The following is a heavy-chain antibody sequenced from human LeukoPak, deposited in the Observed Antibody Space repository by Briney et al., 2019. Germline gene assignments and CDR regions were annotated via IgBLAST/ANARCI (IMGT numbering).Heavy chain of an antibody. CDR1: GFTFSSYA. Sequence: GGSQRLSCAASGFTFSSYAMSWVRQAPGKGLEWVSAISGSGGSTYYADSVKGRFTISRDNSKNTLYLQMNSLRAEDTAVYYCAKERVLMVYAITHNWFDPWGQGTLVTVSS. CDR2: ISGSGGST. D-gene: IGHD2-8*01. J-gene: IGHJ5*02. V-gene: IGHV3-23*01. CDR3: AKERVLMVYAITHNWFDP.